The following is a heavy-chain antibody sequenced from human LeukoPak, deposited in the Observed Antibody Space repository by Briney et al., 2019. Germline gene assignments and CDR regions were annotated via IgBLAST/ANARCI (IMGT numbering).Heavy chain of an antibody. D-gene: IGHD5-18*01. CDR2: IYYRGST. J-gene: IGHJ4*02. CDR1: GGSVSSNDYY. V-gene: IGHV4-31*03. Sequence: SETLSLTCTVSGGSVSSNDYYWGYIRQHPGKGLEWIGYIYYRGSTYYNPSLKSRVTISIDTSRNHFSLNLSSVTAAGTAVYYCAGGDMITAMVEYWGQGTLVTVSS. CDR3: AGGDMITAMVEY.